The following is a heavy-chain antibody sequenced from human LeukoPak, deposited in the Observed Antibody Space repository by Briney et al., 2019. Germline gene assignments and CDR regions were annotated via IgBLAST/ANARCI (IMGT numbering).Heavy chain of an antibody. CDR1: GGTFSSFA. CDR3: ARVVGLTGYSSSWYSGYYYYMDV. V-gene: IGHV1-69*06. J-gene: IGHJ6*03. D-gene: IGHD6-13*01. CDR2: IIPIFGTT. Sequence: SVKLSCKASGGTFSSFAISWVRQAPGQGLEWMGGIIPIFGTTNYAQKFQDRVTITADKSTSTAYMELSSLRSEDTAVYYCARVVGLTGYSSSWYSGYYYYMDVWGKGATVTVSS.